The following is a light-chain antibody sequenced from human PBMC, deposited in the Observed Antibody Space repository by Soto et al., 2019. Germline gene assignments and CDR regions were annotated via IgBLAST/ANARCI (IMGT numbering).Light chain of an antibody. Sequence: SVLTQPPSASATPGQRVAVSCSGSSSNIGTNYVYWYQQLPGTAPTLLIYRNSQRPSGVPDRFSGSKSGTSASLAISGLRSEDESDYYCATSADTLNGHVFGTGTKLT. CDR2: RNS. V-gene: IGLV1-47*01. J-gene: IGLJ1*01. CDR1: SSNIGTNY. CDR3: ATSADTLNGHV.